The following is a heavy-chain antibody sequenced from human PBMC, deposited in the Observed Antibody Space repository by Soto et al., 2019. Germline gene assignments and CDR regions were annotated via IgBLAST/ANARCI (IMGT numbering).Heavy chain of an antibody. CDR1: GYTFTSYG. V-gene: IGHV1-3*01. J-gene: IGHJ6*02. D-gene: IGHD3-22*01. Sequence: ASVKVSCKASGYTFTSYGIHWVRQAPGQMLEWTGWINAGNGNTKYSEKVHGRVAITRDTSASTAYLELSSLRSEDTAVYYCARDPNDSSASSHHYQYGMDVWGPGAPVTVSS. CDR3: ARDPNDSSASSHHYQYGMDV. CDR2: INAGNGNT.